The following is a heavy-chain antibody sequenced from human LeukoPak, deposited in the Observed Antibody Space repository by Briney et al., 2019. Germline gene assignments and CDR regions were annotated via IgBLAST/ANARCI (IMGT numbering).Heavy chain of an antibody. V-gene: IGHV4-59*08. CDR3: ARWYSSGWAFDY. CDR1: GGTISSYY. J-gene: IGHJ4*02. D-gene: IGHD6-19*01. Sequence: SETLSLTCTVSGGTISSYYWNWIRQPPGKGLEWIGYIHYSGSTKYNPSLKSRVTISVDTSKNQFSLKLSSVTAADTAVYYCARWYSSGWAFDYWGQGTLVTLSS. CDR2: IHYSGST.